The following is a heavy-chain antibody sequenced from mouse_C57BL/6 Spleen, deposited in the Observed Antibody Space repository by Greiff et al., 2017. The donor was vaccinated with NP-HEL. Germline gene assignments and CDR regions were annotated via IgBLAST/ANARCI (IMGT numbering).Heavy chain of an antibody. D-gene: IGHD2-1*01. CDR1: GYTFTSYW. J-gene: IGHJ2*01. CDR3: ARGGGNYPFDY. Sequence: VQLQQPGAELVKPGASVKLSCKASGYTFTSYWMQWVKQRPGQGLEWIGEIDPSDSYTNYNQKFKGKATLTVDTSSSTAYMQLSSLTSEDSAVYYCARGGGNYPFDYWGQGTTLTVSS. CDR2: IDPSDSYT. V-gene: IGHV1-50*01.